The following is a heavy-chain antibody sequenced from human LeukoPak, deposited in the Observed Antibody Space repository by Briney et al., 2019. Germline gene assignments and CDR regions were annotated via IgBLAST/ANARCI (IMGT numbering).Heavy chain of an antibody. V-gene: IGHV3-48*04. CDR2: ISSSSSII. CDR1: GFTFSTYS. D-gene: IGHD1-26*01. J-gene: IGHJ4*02. Sequence: PGGSLRLSCAASGFTFSTYSMNWVRQAAGKGLEWVSFISSSSSIINYVDSVRGRFTISRDNAKNSLYLQMNSLRAEDTAVYYCARDIGGSYTAIDYWGQGTLVTVSS. CDR3: ARDIGGSYTAIDY.